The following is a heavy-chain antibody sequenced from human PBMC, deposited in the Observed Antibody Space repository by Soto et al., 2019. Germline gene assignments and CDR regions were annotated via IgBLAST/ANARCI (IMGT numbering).Heavy chain of an antibody. CDR3: AKELQWALDY. V-gene: IGHV3-9*01. CDR1: GFTFDDYA. CDR2: ISWNSATI. J-gene: IGHJ4*02. Sequence: EVQLVESGGALVQPGRSLRLSCAASGFTFDDYAMHWVRQVPGKGLEWVSAISWNSATIGYADSVKGRFTISRDNAKNSLYLQMNSLRAEDTALYYYAKELQWALDYWGQGTLVTVSS. D-gene: IGHD1-26*01.